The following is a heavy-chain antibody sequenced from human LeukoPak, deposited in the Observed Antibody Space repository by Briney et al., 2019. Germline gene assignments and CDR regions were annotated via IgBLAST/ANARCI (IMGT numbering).Heavy chain of an antibody. CDR3: ARDIVVVPAAAPGWFDP. J-gene: IGHJ5*02. CDR1: GGTFSSYA. Sequence: SVKVSCKASGGTFSSYAISWVRQAPGQGLEWMGGIIPIFGTANYAQKFQGRVTITTDESTSTAYMELSSLRSEGTAVYYCARDIVVVPAAAPGWFDPWGQGTLVTVSS. V-gene: IGHV1-69*05. D-gene: IGHD2-2*01. CDR2: IIPIFGTA.